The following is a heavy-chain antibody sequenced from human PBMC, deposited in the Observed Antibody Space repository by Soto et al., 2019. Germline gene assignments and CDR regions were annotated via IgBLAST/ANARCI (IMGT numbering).Heavy chain of an antibody. Sequence: GGSLRLSCAASGFTVSSNYMSWVRQAPGKGLEWVSVIYSGGSTYYADSVKGRFAISRDNSKNTLYLQMNSLRAEDTAVYYCARELAVLRYFDWWGQGTLVTVSS. CDR2: IYSGGST. J-gene: IGHJ4*02. CDR1: GFTVSSNY. V-gene: IGHV3-53*01. D-gene: IGHD3-9*01. CDR3: ARELAVLRYFDW.